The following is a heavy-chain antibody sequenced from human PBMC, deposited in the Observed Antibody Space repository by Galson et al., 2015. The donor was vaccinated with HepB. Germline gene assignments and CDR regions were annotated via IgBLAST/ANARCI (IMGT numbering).Heavy chain of an antibody. V-gene: IGHV3-33*08. D-gene: IGHD3-22*01. CDR2: IWYDGSNK. J-gene: IGHJ4*02. CDR1: GFTFSSYG. CDR3: ARDPSLITESYFDY. Sequence: LRLPCAASGFTFSSYGMHWVRQAPGKGLEWVAVIWYDGSNKYYADSVKGRFTISRDNSKNTLYLQMNSLRAEDTAVYYCARDPSLITESYFDYWGQGTLVTVSS.